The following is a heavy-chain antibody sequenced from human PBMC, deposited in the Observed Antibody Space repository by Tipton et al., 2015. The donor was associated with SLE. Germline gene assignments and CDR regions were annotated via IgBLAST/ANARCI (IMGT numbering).Heavy chain of an antibody. J-gene: IGHJ5*02. CDR1: GFTFSSYW. V-gene: IGHV3-7*01. D-gene: IGHD3-16*01. CDR2: INQDGSEK. CDR3: ATRSDGVPYH. Sequence: SLRLSCAASGFTFSSYWMSWVRQAPGKGLEWVANINQDGSEKYHVDSVKGRFTISRDNAKNSLDLQMNSLRVEDTAVYYCATRSDGVPYHWGQGALVTVSS.